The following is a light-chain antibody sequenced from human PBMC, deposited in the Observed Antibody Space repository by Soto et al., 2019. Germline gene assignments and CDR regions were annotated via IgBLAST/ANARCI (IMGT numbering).Light chain of an antibody. CDR2: EAS. V-gene: IGKV1-5*03. J-gene: IGKJ1*01. CDR3: QQYSSLPWT. Sequence: DIQMTQSPSTLSASVGDRVTISCRASQSISTYLAWYQQEPGKAPKLPLFEASSLKSGVPSRFSGSGSATEFTLTISNLQPDDFATYYCQQYSSLPWTFGQGSKVEVK. CDR1: QSISTY.